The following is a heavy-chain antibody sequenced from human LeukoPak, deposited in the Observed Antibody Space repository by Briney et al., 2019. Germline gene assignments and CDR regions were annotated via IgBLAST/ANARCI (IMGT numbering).Heavy chain of an antibody. CDR1: GYSISSGYY. CDR2: IYHSGST. Sequence: SETLSLTCAVSGYSISSGYYWGWIRQPPGKGLEWIGSIYHSGSTYYNPSLKSRVTISVDTSKNQFSLKLSSVTAADTAVYYCARQEGRSWDYFDYWGQGTLVTVSS. J-gene: IGHJ4*02. D-gene: IGHD1-26*01. V-gene: IGHV4-38-2*01. CDR3: ARQEGRSWDYFDY.